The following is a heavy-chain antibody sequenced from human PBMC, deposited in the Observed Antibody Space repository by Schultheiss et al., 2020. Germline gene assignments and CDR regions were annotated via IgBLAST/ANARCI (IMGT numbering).Heavy chain of an antibody. D-gene: IGHD3-22*01. J-gene: IGHJ5*02. CDR1: GFTFSSYA. CDR3: ATNYDSSGYRPALDP. V-gene: IGHV3-23*01. Sequence: GGSLRLSCAASGFTFSSYAMSWARQAPGKGLEWVSAISGSGGSTYYADSVKGRFTISRDNSKNTLYLQMNSLRAEDTAVYYCATNYDSSGYRPALDPWGQGTLVTVSS. CDR2: ISGSGGST.